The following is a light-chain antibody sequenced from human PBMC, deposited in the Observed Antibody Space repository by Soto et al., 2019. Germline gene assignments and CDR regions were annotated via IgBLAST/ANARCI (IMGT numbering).Light chain of an antibody. CDR1: QNVRTNY. CDR2: GAS. CDR3: QQYGNSPEIT. V-gene: IGKV3-20*01. J-gene: IGKJ5*01. Sequence: VLTRSPGTLSLSPGERVTISCSSSQNVRTNYLAWYQQKPGQAPRLLIYGASTRASGIPERFSGSGSGTDFTLTVSRLEPEDFAVYFCQQYGNSPEITFGQGTRLESK.